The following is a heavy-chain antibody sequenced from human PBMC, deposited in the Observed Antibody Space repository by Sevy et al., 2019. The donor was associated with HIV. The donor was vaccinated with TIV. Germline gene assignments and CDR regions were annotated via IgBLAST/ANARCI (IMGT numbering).Heavy chain of an antibody. CDR2: ISISSGNI. CDR3: ARAPEENHEYVPGSLDY. V-gene: IGHV3-21*01. D-gene: IGHD3-16*01. CDR1: GFTFRSYS. Sequence: GGSLRLSCAASGFTFRSYSMNWVRQAPGMGLEWVSSISISSGNIYYADSMKGRFTISRDNAKNSLYLQMSSLRAEDTAVYYCARAPEENHEYVPGSLDYWGQGTLVTVSS. J-gene: IGHJ4*02.